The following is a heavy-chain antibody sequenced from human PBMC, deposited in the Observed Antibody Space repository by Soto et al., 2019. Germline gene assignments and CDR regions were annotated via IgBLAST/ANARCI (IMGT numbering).Heavy chain of an antibody. V-gene: IGHV3-7*01. CDR2: IKQDGSEK. D-gene: IGHD3-3*01. CDR1: GFTFSSYW. Sequence: GGSLRLSCAASGFTFSSYWMSWVRQAPGKGLEWVANIKQDGSEKYYVDSVKGRFTISRDNAKNSLYLQMNSLRAEDTAVYYCAKRTYYDFWSGPCYYGMDVWGQGTTVTV. J-gene: IGHJ6*02. CDR3: AKRTYYDFWSGPCYYGMDV.